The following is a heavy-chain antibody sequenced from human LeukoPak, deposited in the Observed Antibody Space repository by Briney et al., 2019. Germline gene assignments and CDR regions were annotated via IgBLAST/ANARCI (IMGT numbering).Heavy chain of an antibody. D-gene: IGHD1-26*01. J-gene: IGHJ5*02. CDR1: GFTFSSYG. Sequence: GGSLRLSCAASGFTFSSYGMHWVRQAPGKGLEWVAVIWYDGSNKYYADSVKGRFTISRDNSKNTLYLQMNSLRAEDTAVYYCARDLSSEWELLPENWFDPWGQGTLVTVSS. CDR2: IWYDGSNK. V-gene: IGHV3-33*01. CDR3: ARDLSSEWELLPENWFDP.